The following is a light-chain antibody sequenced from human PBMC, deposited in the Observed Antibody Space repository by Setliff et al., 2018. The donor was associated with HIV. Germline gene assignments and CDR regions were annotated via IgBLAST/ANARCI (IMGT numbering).Light chain of an antibody. CDR1: SSDVGGYSY. Sequence: QSVLTQPASVSGSPGQSITISCTGTSSDVGGYSYVSWYQQHPGKAPKLIIYEVTNRSSGVSNRFSGSKSGNTASLTISGLQAEDEADYYCSSYAITSTLPFGTGTKVT. J-gene: IGLJ1*01. CDR3: SSYAITSTLP. V-gene: IGLV2-14*01. CDR2: EVT.